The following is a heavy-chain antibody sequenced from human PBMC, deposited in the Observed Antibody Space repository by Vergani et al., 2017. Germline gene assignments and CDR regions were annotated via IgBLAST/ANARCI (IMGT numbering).Heavy chain of an antibody. CDR3: ARQATVTTLVNYFDY. D-gene: IGHD4-11*01. CDR2: IYPGDSDT. Sequence: EVQLLESGGGLVQPGESLKISCKGSGYSFTSYWIGWVRQMPGKGLEWMGIIYPGDSDTRYSPSFQGQVTISADKSISTAYLQWSSLKASDTAMYYCARQATVTTLVNYFDYWGQGTLVTVSS. J-gene: IGHJ4*02. V-gene: IGHV5-51*01. CDR1: GYSFTSYW.